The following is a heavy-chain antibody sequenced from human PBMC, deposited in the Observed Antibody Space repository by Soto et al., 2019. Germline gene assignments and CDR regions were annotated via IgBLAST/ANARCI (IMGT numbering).Heavy chain of an antibody. Sequence: SSVKVSCKASGYTFTSYGISWVRQAPGQGLEWMGWISAYNGNTNYAQKLQGRVTMTTDTSTSTAYMELRSLRSDDTAVYYCARDVGPEYTPAVFTYVIDVCGQGSTVTVSS. CDR1: GYTFTSYG. CDR3: ARDVGPEYTPAVFTYVIDV. J-gene: IGHJ6*02. V-gene: IGHV1-18*01. D-gene: IGHD2-15*01. CDR2: ISAYNGNT.